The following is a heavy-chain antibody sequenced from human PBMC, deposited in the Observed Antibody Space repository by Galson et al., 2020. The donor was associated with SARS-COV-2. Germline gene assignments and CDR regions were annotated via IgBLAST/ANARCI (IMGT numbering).Heavy chain of an antibody. CDR3: ARMAGGQPAYWYYYMDV. V-gene: IGHV4-59*01. Sequence: SETLSLTCTVSGGSISGYYWSWIRQPPGKGLEWIGYIYNNGSTNYNPSLKSRVTMSLDTSKNQISLKVKSVTAADTAVYSCARMAGGQPAYWYYYMDVWGKGTTVTVSS. CDR1: GGSISGYY. D-gene: IGHD6-19*01. CDR2: IYNNGST. J-gene: IGHJ6*03.